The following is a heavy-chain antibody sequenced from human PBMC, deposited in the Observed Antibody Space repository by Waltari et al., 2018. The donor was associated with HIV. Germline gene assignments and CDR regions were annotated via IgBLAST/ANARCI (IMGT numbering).Heavy chain of an antibody. V-gene: IGHV4-59*01. D-gene: IGHD1-7*01. CDR2: IYYSGST. Sequence: QVQLQESGPGLVKPSETLSLTCTVSGGSISSYYWSWIRQPPGQGLEWIGYIYYSGSTNYNPSLKSRVTISVDTSKNQFSLKLSSVTAADTAVYYCASSPGGSWNYGLGKNYYYGMDVWGQGTTVTVSS. J-gene: IGHJ6*02. CDR1: GGSISSYY. CDR3: ASSPGGSWNYGLGKNYYYGMDV.